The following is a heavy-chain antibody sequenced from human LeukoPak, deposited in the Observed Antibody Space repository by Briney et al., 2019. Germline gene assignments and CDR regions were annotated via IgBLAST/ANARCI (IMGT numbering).Heavy chain of an antibody. CDR2: INWNGGST. V-gene: IGHV3-20*04. CDR3: ARAPSGENYFPWYFDL. D-gene: IGHD2/OR15-2a*01. J-gene: IGHJ2*01. Sequence: PGGSLRLSCAASGFTFDDYGLSWVSQAPGKGLEWVSGINWNGGSTGYADSVKGRFTISRDNAKNSLYLQMNSLRAEDTALYYCARAPSGENYFPWYFDLWGRGTLVTVSP. CDR1: GFTFDDYG.